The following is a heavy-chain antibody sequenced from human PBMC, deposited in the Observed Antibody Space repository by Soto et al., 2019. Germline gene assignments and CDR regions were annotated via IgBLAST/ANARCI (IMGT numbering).Heavy chain of an antibody. V-gene: IGHV3-48*02. D-gene: IGHD6-19*01. CDR1: GFTFSSYS. Sequence: EVQLVESGGGLVQPGGSLRLSCAASGFTFSSYSMNWVRQAPGKGLEWVSYISSSSTIYYADSVKGRFTISRDNAKNSLYLQMNSLRDEDTAVYYCARVFYSVAGTGGLDYWGQGTLVTVSS. J-gene: IGHJ4*02. CDR3: ARVFYSVAGTGGLDY. CDR2: ISSSSTI.